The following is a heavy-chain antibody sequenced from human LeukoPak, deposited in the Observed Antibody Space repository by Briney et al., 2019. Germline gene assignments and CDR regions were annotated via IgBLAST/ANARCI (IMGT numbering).Heavy chain of an antibody. CDR1: GYTFTSYW. V-gene: IGHV5-51*01. D-gene: IGHD4-17*01. J-gene: IGHJ4*02. CDR3: ALKYGDDDY. CDR2: IYPGDSDT. Sequence: ASLKVSCKGSGYTFTSYWIGWVRQMPGKGLEWMGIIYPGDSDTRYSPSFQGQVTISADKSINTAYLQWSSLKASDTAIYYCALKYGDDDYWGQGTLVTVSA.